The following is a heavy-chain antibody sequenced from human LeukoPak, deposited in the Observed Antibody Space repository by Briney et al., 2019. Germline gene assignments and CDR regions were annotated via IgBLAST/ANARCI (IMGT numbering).Heavy chain of an antibody. V-gene: IGHV5-51*01. Sequence: GESLKISCKVSGYSFTSYWIGWVRQMPGKGLEWMGIIYPGDSDTRYSPSFQGQVTISADKSISTAYLQWSSLKASDTAMYYCARSVLAAPPGYYYYMDVWGKGTTVTVSS. J-gene: IGHJ6*03. CDR2: IYPGDSDT. CDR3: ARSVLAAPPGYYYYMDV. CDR1: GYSFTSYW. D-gene: IGHD3-3*02.